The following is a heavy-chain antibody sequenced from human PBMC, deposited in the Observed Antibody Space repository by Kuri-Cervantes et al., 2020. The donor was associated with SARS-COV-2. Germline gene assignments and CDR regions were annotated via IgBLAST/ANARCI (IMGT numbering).Heavy chain of an antibody. CDR1: GFSLSNARMG. D-gene: IGHD4-11*01. V-gene: IGHV2-26*01. CDR3: ARIQATTVIADY. CDR2: IFSNDEK. Sequence: SGPTLVKPTETLTLTCTVSGFSLSNARMGVSWIRQPPGKAPEWLAHIFSNDEKSYSTSLKSRLTISKDTSKNQVVLTMTNMDPVDTATYYCARIQATTVIADYWGQGTLVTVSS. J-gene: IGHJ4*02.